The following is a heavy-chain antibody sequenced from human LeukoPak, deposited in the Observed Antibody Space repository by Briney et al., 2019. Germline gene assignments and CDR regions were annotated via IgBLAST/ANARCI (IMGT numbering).Heavy chain of an antibody. D-gene: IGHD3-22*01. Sequence: PSETLSLTCTVSGDSFSSNNYWTWVRQPPGKGLEWIGEIYRSGATNYNPSLRGRVTVSPDKSKNQFSLRLNSVTAADTAIYYCARNAGYSDLNYWGQGVLVTVSS. CDR1: GDSFSSNNY. V-gene: IGHV4-4*02. J-gene: IGHJ4*02. CDR3: ARNAGYSDLNY. CDR2: IYRSGAT.